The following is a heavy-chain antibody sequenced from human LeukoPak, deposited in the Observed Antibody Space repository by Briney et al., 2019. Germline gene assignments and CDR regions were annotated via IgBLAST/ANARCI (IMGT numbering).Heavy chain of an antibody. D-gene: IGHD1-26*01. CDR3: ARDWDGRTDCFDP. Sequence: ASVKVSCKASGYTFTTYGISWVRQAPGHGLEWMGYISGRSDDENYADNFQGRLTMTTDTSKNTAYMELGSLTSDDTAVYYCARDWDGRTDCFDPWGQGTLVTVSS. J-gene: IGHJ5*02. CDR1: GYTFTTYG. V-gene: IGHV1-18*01. CDR2: ISGRSDDE.